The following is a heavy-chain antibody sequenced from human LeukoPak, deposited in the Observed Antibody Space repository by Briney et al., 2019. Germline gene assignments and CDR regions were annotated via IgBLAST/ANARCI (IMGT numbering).Heavy chain of an antibody. J-gene: IGHJ4*02. CDR1: GFTFSTYS. CDR3: ARILDSAWGELGY. D-gene: IGHD6-19*01. CDR2: ISSSSSYI. V-gene: IGHV3-21*01. Sequence: GGSLRLSCAASGFTFSTYSMDWVRQAPGKGLEWVSSISSSSSYIYYADSVKGRFTISRDNAKESVYLQMNSLRAEDTAVYYCARILDSAWGELGYWGQGTLVTVSS.